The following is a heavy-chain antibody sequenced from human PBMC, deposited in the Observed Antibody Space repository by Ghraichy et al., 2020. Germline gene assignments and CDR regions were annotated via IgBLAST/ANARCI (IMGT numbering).Heavy chain of an antibody. Sequence: SETLSLTCAVYGGSFSGYYWTWIRQPPGKGLEWIGEINHSGSTNYNPSLKSRVTISVDTSKNQFSLKLSSVTAADTAVYYGARYCGDYGMDVWGQGTTVTVSS. J-gene: IGHJ6*02. CDR2: INHSGST. CDR1: GGSFSGYY. D-gene: IGHD4-17*01. V-gene: IGHV4-34*01. CDR3: ARYCGDYGMDV.